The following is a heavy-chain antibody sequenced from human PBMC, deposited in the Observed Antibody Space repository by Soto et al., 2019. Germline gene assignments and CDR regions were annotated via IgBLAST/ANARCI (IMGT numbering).Heavy chain of an antibody. D-gene: IGHD2-2*01. CDR2: IRSKAYGGTT. J-gene: IGHJ6*03. CDR1: GFTFGDYA. Sequence: GGSLRLSCTASGFTFGDYAMSWFRQAPGKGLEWVGFIRSKAYGGTTEYAASVKGRFTISRDDSKSIAYLQMNSLKTEDTAVYYCTRDIVVVPAAMYNYYYYMDVWGKGTTVTV. V-gene: IGHV3-49*03. CDR3: TRDIVVVPAAMYNYYYYMDV.